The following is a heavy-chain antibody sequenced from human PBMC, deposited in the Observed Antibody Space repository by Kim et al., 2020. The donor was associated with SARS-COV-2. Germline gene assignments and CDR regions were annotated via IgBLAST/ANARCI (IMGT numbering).Heavy chain of an antibody. J-gene: IGHJ6*02. D-gene: IGHD3-22*01. CDR1: GFTFKDYY. CDR3: ARDRRFYDESDYQRSDGMDD. CDR2: ISPSSTYI. Sequence: GGSLRLSCAASGFTFKDYYMTWIRQAPGKGLEWVSYISPSSTYIKYADSVKGRFTTSRDDAMNSLYLQMNTLRVEDTAVYYCARDRRFYDESDYQRSDGMDDWGQGTTVTVSS. V-gene: IGHV3-11*05.